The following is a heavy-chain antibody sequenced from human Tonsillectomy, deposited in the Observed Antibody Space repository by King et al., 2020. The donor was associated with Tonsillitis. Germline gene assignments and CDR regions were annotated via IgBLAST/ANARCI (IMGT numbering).Heavy chain of an antibody. V-gene: IGHV4-31*03. CDR2: ISYSGNT. J-gene: IGHJ6*03. CDR3: ASTTPPYYYYYMDV. D-gene: IGHD1-1*01. CDR1: GGSISSAGHY. Sequence: QLQESGPGLVKPSQTLSLTCTVSGGSISSAGHYWSWIRQHPGKGLEWIGYISYSGNTFYNPSLKSRLNISVDTSKNQFSLKVSSVNAADTAVYYCASTTPPYYYYYMDVWGKGTTVTVSS.